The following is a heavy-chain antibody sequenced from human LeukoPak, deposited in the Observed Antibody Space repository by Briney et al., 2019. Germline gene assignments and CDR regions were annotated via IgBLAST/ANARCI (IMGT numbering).Heavy chain of an antibody. CDR1: GYTFTSYY. CDR3: ATDSNLVDLAQGAGHEDEHFDR. J-gene: IGHJ3*02. Sequence: GASVKVSCKASGYTFTSYYMHWVRQAPGQGLEWMGIINPSGGSTSYAQKFQGRVTMTRDTSTSTVYMELSSLRSEDTAVYYCATDSNLVDLAQGAGHEDEHFDRWGQGTMVTVSS. CDR2: INPSGGST. D-gene: IGHD1-26*01. V-gene: IGHV1-46*01.